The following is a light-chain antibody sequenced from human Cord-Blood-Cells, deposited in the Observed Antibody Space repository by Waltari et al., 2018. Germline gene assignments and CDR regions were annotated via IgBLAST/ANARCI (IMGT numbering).Light chain of an antibody. CDR2: DVS. CDR1: SSDVGGYNY. J-gene: IGLJ1*01. CDR3: CSYAGSYKGV. Sequence: QSALTQPRPVSGSPGQSVTISCTGTSSDVGGYNYVSWYQQHPGKAPKLMICDVSKRPSGFPDRFSGSKSGNTASLTISGLQAEDEADYYCCSYAGSYKGVFGTGTKVTVL. V-gene: IGLV2-11*01.